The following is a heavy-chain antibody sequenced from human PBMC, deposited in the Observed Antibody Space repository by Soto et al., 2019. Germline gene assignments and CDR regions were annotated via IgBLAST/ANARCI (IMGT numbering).Heavy chain of an antibody. V-gene: IGHV3-15*07. CDR2: IKSKTDGGTT. CDR1: GFTFSNAW. J-gene: IGHJ6*02. Sequence: PGGSLRLSCAASGFTFSNAWMNWVRQAPGKGLEWVGRIKSKTDGGTTDYAAPVKGRFTISRDDSKNTLYLQMNSLKTEDTAVYYCTTDFPLLVPAATTYYGMDVWGQGTTVTVSS. CDR3: TTDFPLLVPAATTYYGMDV. D-gene: IGHD2-2*01.